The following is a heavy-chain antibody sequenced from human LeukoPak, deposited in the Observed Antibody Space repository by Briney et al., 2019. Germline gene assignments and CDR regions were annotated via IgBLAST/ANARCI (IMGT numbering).Heavy chain of an antibody. D-gene: IGHD2-21*01. CDR1: GGSTSGANYY. V-gene: IGHV4-39*01. CDR2: IHYSGTP. CDR3: ARGRYCGGSACYGYLFDP. Sequence: PSETLSVTCTVSGGSTSGANYYWGSVRQSPGGGLEWIGSIHYSGTPYYHPSLKSRVTMSVDTSKNQFSLNLGSVTAADSAIYYCARGRYCGGSACYGYLFDPWGQGTLVTVSS. J-gene: IGHJ5*02.